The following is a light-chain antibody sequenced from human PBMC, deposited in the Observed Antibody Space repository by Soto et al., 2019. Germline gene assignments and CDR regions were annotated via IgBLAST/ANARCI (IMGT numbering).Light chain of an antibody. V-gene: IGKV4-1*01. CDR1: QSVLYSSNNLNY. J-gene: IGKJ5*01. CDR2: WAS. Sequence: DIVLTQSPDSLAVSLGERATINCKSSQSVLYSSNNLNYLAWYQQKPGQPPKLLIYWASTRESGVPDRFSGSGSGADFTRTISSLQAEDVAVYYCQQYYSTPLTFGQGTRLEIK. CDR3: QQYYSTPLT.